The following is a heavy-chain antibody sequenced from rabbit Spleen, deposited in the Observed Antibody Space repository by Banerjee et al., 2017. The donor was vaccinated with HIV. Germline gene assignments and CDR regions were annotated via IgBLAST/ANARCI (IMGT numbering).Heavy chain of an antibody. CDR1: GFSFNEKYW. J-gene: IGHJ4*01. V-gene: IGHV1S45*01. CDR3: ARDLTSVIGWNFNL. CDR2: INTATDKG. D-gene: IGHD1-1*01. Sequence: QEQLEESGGGLVQPEGSLTFTCTASGFSFNEKYWISWVRQAPGKGLEWIACINTATDKGVYATWAKGRFTISRTSSTTVTLQMTSLTAADTATYFCARDLTSVIGWNFNLWGQGTLVTVS.